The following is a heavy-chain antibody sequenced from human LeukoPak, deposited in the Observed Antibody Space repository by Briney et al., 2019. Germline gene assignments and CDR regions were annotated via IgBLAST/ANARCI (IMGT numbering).Heavy chain of an antibody. V-gene: IGHV3-23*01. Sequence: PGGSLRLSCAASGFTFSTYAMSWVRQAAGKGLEWVSLISGSGGGTYYADSVKGRFTISRDNSKNTLYLQMNSLRAEDTAVYYCAMGVVPAAVGFDPWGQGTLVTVSS. J-gene: IGHJ5*02. CDR3: AMGVVPAAVGFDP. D-gene: IGHD2-2*01. CDR2: ISGSGGGT. CDR1: GFTFSTYA.